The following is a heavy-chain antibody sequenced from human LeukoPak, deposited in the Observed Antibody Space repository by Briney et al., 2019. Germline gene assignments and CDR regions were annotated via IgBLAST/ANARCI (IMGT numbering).Heavy chain of an antibody. V-gene: IGHV4-38-2*02. D-gene: IGHD6-19*01. Sequence: PSETLSLTCTVSGYSISSGYYWGWIRQPPGKGLEWIGSGSTYYNPSLKSRVTISVDTSKNQFSLKLSSVTAADTAVYYCARSGSQWSGPFDIWGQGTMVTVSS. J-gene: IGHJ3*02. CDR3: ARSGSQWSGPFDI. CDR1: GYSISSGYY. CDR2: SGST.